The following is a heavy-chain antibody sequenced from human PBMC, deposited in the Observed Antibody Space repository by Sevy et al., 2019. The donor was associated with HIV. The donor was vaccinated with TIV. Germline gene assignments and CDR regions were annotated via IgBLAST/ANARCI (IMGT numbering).Heavy chain of an antibody. V-gene: IGHV4-34*01. CDR3: ARERIAAAGTAPTDNWFDP. CDR2: INHSGST. CDR1: VGSFSGYY. Sequence: SETLSLTCAVYVGSFSGYYWSWIRQPPGKGLEWIGEINHSGSTNYNPSLKSRVTISVDTSKNQFSLKLSSVTAADTAVYYCARERIAAAGTAPTDNWFDPWGQGTLVTVSS. J-gene: IGHJ5*02. D-gene: IGHD6-13*01.